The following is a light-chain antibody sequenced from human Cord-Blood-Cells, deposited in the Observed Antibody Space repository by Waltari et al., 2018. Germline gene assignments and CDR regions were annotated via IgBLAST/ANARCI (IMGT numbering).Light chain of an antibody. CDR1: RSVLYSSNNKNY. CDR3: QQYYSTPYT. Sequence: DIVMTQSPDSLAVSLSVRATIHCKSSRSVLYSSNNKNYLAWYQQKPGQSPKLLIYWASTRESGVPDRFSGSGSGTDFTLTISSLQAEDVAVYYCQQYYSTPYTFGQGTKLEIK. V-gene: IGKV4-1*01. J-gene: IGKJ2*01. CDR2: WAS.